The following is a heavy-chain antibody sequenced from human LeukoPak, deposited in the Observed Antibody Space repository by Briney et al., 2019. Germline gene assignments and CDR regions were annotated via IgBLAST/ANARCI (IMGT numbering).Heavy chain of an antibody. V-gene: IGHV3-7*01. D-gene: IGHD1-14*01. J-gene: IGHJ4*02. Sequence: PGGSLRLSCAASGFTVSGHWLSWVRQAPGKGLERVANINQGGSDKYYVDSVKGRFTISGDNANNLLYLQMNSLRGEDTAVYYCTRDRSRAEDDWGQGTLVTVSS. CDR2: INQGGSDK. CDR1: GFTVSGHW. CDR3: TRDRSRAEDD.